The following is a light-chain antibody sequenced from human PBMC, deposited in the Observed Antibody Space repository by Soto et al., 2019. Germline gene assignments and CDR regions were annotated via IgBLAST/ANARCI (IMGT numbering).Light chain of an antibody. Sequence: EIVLTQSPGTLSLSPGERASLSCRASQSVTSSYLAWYQQRPGQAPRLLIYGASSRATGIPDRFSGSGSGTDFTLTISRLEPEDFAVYYCQQYTTSPAVTCGPGTKVDIK. CDR1: QSVTSSY. J-gene: IGKJ3*01. CDR3: QQYTTSPAVT. V-gene: IGKV3-20*01. CDR2: GAS.